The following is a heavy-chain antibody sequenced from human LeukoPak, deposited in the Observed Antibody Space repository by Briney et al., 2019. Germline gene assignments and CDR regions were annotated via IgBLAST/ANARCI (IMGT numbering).Heavy chain of an antibody. CDR3: ARGIQLWNDAFDI. CDR2: ISSSSSYI. J-gene: IGHJ3*02. V-gene: IGHV3-21*01. Sequence: GGSLRLSCAASGFTFGSYSMNWVRQAPGKGLEWVSSISSSSSYIYYADSVKGRFTISRDNAKNSLYLQMNSLRAEDTAVYYCARGIQLWNDAFDIWGQGTMVTVSS. D-gene: IGHD5-18*01. CDR1: GFTFGSYS.